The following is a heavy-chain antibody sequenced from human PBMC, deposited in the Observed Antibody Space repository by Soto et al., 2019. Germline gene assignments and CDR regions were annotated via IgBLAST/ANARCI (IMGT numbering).Heavy chain of an antibody. J-gene: IGHJ5*02. CDR2: IYYSGDT. CDR3: ARDSGYNYGSFRWFDP. D-gene: IGHD5-18*01. Sequence: SETLSLTCTVSGDSISSYDWSWIRQPPGKGLEWIGYIYYSGDTDYTPSLKSRVTISVDTSKNQFSLKLSSVTAADTAVYYCARDSGYNYGSFRWFDPWGQGTLVTVSS. V-gene: IGHV4-59*01. CDR1: GDSISSYD.